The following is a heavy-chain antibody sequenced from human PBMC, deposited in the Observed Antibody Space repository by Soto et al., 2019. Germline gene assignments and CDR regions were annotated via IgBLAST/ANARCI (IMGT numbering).Heavy chain of an antibody. CDR3: ARGDATKIIVTTYYGMDV. Sequence: QVQLVQSGAEVKKPGSSVKVSCQASGGTLSNYGVSWVRQAPGQGLEWLGGIIPVFGTANSAHKFQGSLTMTAEQSTKTVYMDVSSLKSEDTDVSYCARGDATKIIVTTYYGMDVWGQGTTVTVSS. CDR2: IIPVFGTA. CDR1: GGTLSNYG. J-gene: IGHJ6*02. V-gene: IGHV1-69*12. D-gene: IGHD3-16*02.